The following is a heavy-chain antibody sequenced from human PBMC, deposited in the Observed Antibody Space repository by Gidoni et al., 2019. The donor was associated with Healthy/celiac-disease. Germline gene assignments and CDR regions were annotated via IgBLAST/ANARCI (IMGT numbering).Heavy chain of an antibody. CDR2: ISAYNGNT. CDR3: AREGYDILTGYPRSLGY. CDR1: GYTFTSYG. J-gene: IGHJ4*02. Sequence: QVQLVQSGSEVKKPGASVKVSCKASGYTFTSYGISWVRQAPGQGLAWMGWISAYNGNTNYAQKLQGRVTMTTDTSTSTAYMVLRSLRSDDTAVYYCAREGYDILTGYPRSLGYWGQGTLVTVSS. D-gene: IGHD3-9*01. V-gene: IGHV1-18*01.